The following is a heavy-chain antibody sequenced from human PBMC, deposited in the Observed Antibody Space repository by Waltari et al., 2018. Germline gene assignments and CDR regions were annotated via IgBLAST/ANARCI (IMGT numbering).Heavy chain of an antibody. J-gene: IGHJ6*03. Sequence: QVQLQQWGAGLLKPSETLSLTCAVYGGSFSGYYWSWIRQPPGKGLEWIGEINHSGSTNYNPSLKSRVTISVDTSKNQFSLKLSSVTAADTAVYYCARASGYLGELSLYRGYYYYMDVWGKGTTVTVSS. CDR1: GGSFSGYY. CDR2: INHSGST. CDR3: ARASGYLGELSLYRGYYYYMDV. V-gene: IGHV4-34*01. D-gene: IGHD3-16*02.